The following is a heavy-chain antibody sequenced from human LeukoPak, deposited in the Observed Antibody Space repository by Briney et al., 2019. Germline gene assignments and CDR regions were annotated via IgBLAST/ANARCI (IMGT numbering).Heavy chain of an antibody. J-gene: IGHJ5*02. CDR3: ARDGYYGSGSYLHH. CDR1: GGTFNTNTYY. V-gene: IGHV4-39*07. Sequence: SETLSLTCTVSGGTFNTNTYYWAWIRQPPGKGLEWLGSIYFSGSTFYNPSLKSRVTISVDTSKNQFSLKLSSVTAADTAVYYCARDGYYGSGSYLHHWGQGTLVTVSS. D-gene: IGHD3-10*01. CDR2: IYFSGST.